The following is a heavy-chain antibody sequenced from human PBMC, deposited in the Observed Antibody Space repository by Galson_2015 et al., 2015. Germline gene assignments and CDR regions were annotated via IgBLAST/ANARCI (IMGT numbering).Heavy chain of an antibody. CDR1: GYTFTSYA. Sequence: SVKVSCKASGYTFTSYAMHWVRQAPGQRLEWMGWINAGNGNTKYSQKFQGRVTITRDTSASTAYMELSSLRSEDTAVYYCARGPTVAPSSFFDYWGQGTLVTVSS. CDR2: INAGNGNT. CDR3: ARGPTVAPSSFFDY. D-gene: IGHD6-19*01. V-gene: IGHV1-3*01. J-gene: IGHJ4*02.